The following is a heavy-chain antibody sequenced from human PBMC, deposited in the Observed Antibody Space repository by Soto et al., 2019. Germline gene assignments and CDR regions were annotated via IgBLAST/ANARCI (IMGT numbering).Heavy chain of an antibody. Sequence: SXTLSFTCDVSVGSITTGHWWTWVRQSPGNGLEWIGEIYQSGITNYNPSLNSRLSISMDQSKNQFSLKLTSVTAADTALYFCARGFSFSDNSDNDRIYFYYGLNVWGQGPTVTVSS. CDR1: VGSITTGHW. CDR2: IYQSGIT. V-gene: IGHV4-4*02. J-gene: IGHJ6*02. CDR3: ARGFSFSDNSDNDRIYFYYGLNV. D-gene: IGHD2-15*01.